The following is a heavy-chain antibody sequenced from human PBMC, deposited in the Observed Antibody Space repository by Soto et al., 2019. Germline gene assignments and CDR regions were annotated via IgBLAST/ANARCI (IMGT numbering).Heavy chain of an antibody. V-gene: IGHV3-9*01. CDR3: AKGRNIVAVVTPFDG. CDR1: GFTFGDYA. CDR2: ISWNTDNI. J-gene: IGHJ4*02. Sequence: EVHLVESGGGLVQPGRSLRLSCVASGFTFGDYAMHWVRQAPGKGLEWVAGISWNTDNIGDADSVKGRFSISRDNAGHGLYLQMNSLRHEDTAGYYCAKGRNIVAVVTPFDGWGQGALVPVSP. D-gene: IGHD3-22*01.